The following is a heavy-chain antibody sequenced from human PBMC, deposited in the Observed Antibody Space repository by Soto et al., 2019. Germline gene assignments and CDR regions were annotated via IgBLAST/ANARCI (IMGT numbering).Heavy chain of an antibody. J-gene: IGHJ3*02. Sequence: GESLKISCKGSGYSFTSYWIGWVRQMPGKGLEWMGIIYPGDSDTRYSPSFQGQVTISADKSISPAYLQWSSLKASDTAMYCCARSTAPGYDSSGYGAFDIWGQGTMVTVSS. V-gene: IGHV5-51*01. D-gene: IGHD3-22*01. CDR2: IYPGDSDT. CDR1: GYSFTSYW. CDR3: ARSTAPGYDSSGYGAFDI.